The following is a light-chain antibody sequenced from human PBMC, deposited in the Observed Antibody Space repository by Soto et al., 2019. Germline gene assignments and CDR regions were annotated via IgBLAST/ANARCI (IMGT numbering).Light chain of an antibody. CDR2: GAS. CDR1: QSVISNY. V-gene: IGKV3-20*01. Sequence: EVRLSQSPGTLSLSPGERATLSCRASQSVISNYLAWYQQKPGQAPRLLIYGASSRATGIPDRFSGSGSGTDFTLTIGGLEPEDFAVYYCQQYGSSITFGQGT. J-gene: IGKJ5*01. CDR3: QQYGSSIT.